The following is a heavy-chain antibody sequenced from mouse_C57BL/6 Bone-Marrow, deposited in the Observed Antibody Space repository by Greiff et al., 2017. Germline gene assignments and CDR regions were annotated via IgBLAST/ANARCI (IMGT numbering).Heavy chain of an antibody. D-gene: IGHD2-3*01. V-gene: IGHV1-69*01. Sequence: QVQLQQPGAELVMPGASVKLSCKASGYTFTSYWMHWVKQRPGQGLEWIGEIDPSDSYTNYNQKFKVKSTLTVDKSSSTAYMQLSSLTSEDSAVYYCARVGGGYYVPFAYWGQGTLVTVSA. CDR2: IDPSDSYT. J-gene: IGHJ3*01. CDR3: ARVGGGYYVPFAY. CDR1: GYTFTSYW.